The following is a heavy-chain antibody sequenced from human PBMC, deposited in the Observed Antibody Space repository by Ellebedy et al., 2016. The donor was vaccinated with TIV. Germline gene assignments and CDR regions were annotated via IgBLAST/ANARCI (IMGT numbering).Heavy chain of an antibody. CDR3: AKVWREKQLLLSWFFNL. CDR1: GFSVSTTY. CDR2: IYSANTT. D-gene: IGHD6-6*01. V-gene: IGHV3-53*05. Sequence: GESLKISCAASGFSVSTTYMKWVRQAPGKGLEWVSVIYSANTTYYADSVKGRFTISRDNSENTLYLQMNSLRAEDTAVYYCAKVWREKQLLLSWFFNLWGRGTLVTVSS. J-gene: IGHJ2*01.